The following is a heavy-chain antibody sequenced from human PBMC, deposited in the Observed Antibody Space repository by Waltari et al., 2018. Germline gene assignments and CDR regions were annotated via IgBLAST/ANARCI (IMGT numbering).Heavy chain of an antibody. Sequence: EVQVVESGGGLVKPGGSLRLSCVVSGFTFSSYSMTWVRQAPGKGLVWVSSISSGSTHTFYADSVKGRFTISRNDANNSMFLQMTNLSAEDTGVYFCARDWVYDAQYWGQGTLVTVSS. J-gene: IGHJ4*02. D-gene: IGHD5-12*01. CDR2: ISSGSTHT. CDR1: GFTFSSYS. V-gene: IGHV3-21*02. CDR3: ARDWVYDAQY.